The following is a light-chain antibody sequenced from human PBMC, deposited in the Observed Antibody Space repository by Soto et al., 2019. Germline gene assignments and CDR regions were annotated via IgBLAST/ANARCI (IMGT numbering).Light chain of an antibody. Sequence: DIQMTQSPSTLSASVGDRVTITCRASQSISSWVAWYQQKPGKAPKLLIFRASTLQTGVPSTFSGHESGTEFTLSISRLQPDDFATYYCQQYFRFPYTFGQGTKLE. CDR2: RAS. V-gene: IGKV1-5*03. CDR3: QQYFRFPYT. CDR1: QSISSW. J-gene: IGKJ2*01.